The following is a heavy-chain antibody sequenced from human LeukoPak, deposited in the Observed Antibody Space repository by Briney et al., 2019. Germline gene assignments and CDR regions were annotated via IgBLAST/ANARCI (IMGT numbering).Heavy chain of an antibody. CDR1: GFTFSSYA. D-gene: IGHD6-19*01. CDR2: ISGSGGST. J-gene: IGHJ4*02. Sequence: GGSLRLSCAASGFTFSSYAMSWVRQAPGKGLEWVSAISGSGGSTYYADSVKGRFTISRDNSKNTLCLQMNSLRAEDTAVYYCAKDIGEYSSGFYYWGQGTLVTVSS. CDR3: AKDIGEYSSGFYY. V-gene: IGHV3-23*01.